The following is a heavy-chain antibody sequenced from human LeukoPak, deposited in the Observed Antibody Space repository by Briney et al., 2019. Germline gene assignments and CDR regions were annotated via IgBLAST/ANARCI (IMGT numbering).Heavy chain of an antibody. CDR2: IYSGGST. Sequence: GGSLRLSCVVFGFTVRSNYMSWVRQAPGKGLEWVSVIYSGGSTHYADSVKGRFTISRDTSENTLFLQMNSLRAEDTAVYYCARAGLRRPLDYWGQGTLVTVSS. CDR3: ARAGLRRPLDY. CDR1: GFTVRSNY. J-gene: IGHJ4*02. V-gene: IGHV3-53*01.